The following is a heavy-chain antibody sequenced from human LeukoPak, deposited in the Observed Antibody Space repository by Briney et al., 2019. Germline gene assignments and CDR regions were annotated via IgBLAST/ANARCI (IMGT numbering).Heavy chain of an antibody. CDR1: GFTFGSYW. CDR2: IKQDGSEK. V-gene: IGHV3-7*03. CDR3: ASAGGDSRSPLPFYY. D-gene: IGHD6-6*01. Sequence: GGSLRLSCAASGFTFGSYWMSWVRQAPGKGLEWVANIKQDGSEKYYVDSVKGRFTISRDNAENSLSLQMNSLRAEDTAVYYCASAGGDSRSPLPFYYWGQGTLVTVSS. J-gene: IGHJ4*02.